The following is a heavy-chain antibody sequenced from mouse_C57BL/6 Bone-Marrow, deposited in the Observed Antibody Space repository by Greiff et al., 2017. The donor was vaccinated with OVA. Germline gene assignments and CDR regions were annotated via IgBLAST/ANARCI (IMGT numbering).Heavy chain of an antibody. D-gene: IGHD1-1*01. V-gene: IGHV5-4*03. Sequence: EVMLVESGGGLVKPGGSLKLSCAASGFTFSSYAMSWVRQTPEKRLEWVATISDGGSYTYYPDNVKGRFTISRDNAKNNLYLQMSHLKSEDTAMYYCARVRITTVVEDYAMDYWGQGTSVTVSS. J-gene: IGHJ4*01. CDR2: ISDGGSYT. CDR3: ARVRITTVVEDYAMDY. CDR1: GFTFSSYA.